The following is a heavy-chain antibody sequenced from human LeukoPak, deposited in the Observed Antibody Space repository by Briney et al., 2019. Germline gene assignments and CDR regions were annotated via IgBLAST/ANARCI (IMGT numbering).Heavy chain of an antibody. J-gene: IGHJ1*01. CDR1: GYTFTGYY. CDR3: ARDERAYCGGDCYLEYFQH. Sequence: GASVKVPCKASGYTFTGYYMHWVRQAPGQGLEWMGWINPNSGGTNYAQKFQGWVTMTRDTSISTAYMELSRLRSDDTAVYYCARDERAYCGGDCYLEYFQHWGQGTLVTVSS. V-gene: IGHV1-2*04. CDR2: INPNSGGT. D-gene: IGHD2-21*02.